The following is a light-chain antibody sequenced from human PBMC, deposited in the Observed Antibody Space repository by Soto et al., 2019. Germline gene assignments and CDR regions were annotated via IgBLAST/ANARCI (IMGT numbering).Light chain of an antibody. J-gene: IGKJ1*01. CDR3: QQYGRSPAT. V-gene: IGKV3-20*01. CDR2: TAS. Sequence: EIVLTQSPGTLSLSPGERATLSCMASQSVSNNYLAWYQRKPGQTPRLLIYTASSRAAGVPDRFSGSGSGTDFTLTISRLEPGDFAVYYCQQYGRSPATFGQGTKVDIK. CDR1: QSVSNNY.